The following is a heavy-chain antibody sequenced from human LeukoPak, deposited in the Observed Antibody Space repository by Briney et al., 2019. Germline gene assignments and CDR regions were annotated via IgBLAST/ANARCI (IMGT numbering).Heavy chain of an antibody. CDR3: ARPRSSGWYNYFDY. V-gene: IGHV3-23*01. D-gene: IGHD6-19*01. Sequence: SGGSLRLSCAASGFTVSSNYMSWVRQAPGKGLEWVSGISGSGGSTYYADSVKGRFTISRDNSKNTLYLQMNSLRAEDTAVYYCARPRSSGWYNYFDYWGQGTLVTVSS. CDR1: GFTVSSNY. CDR2: ISGSGGST. J-gene: IGHJ4*02.